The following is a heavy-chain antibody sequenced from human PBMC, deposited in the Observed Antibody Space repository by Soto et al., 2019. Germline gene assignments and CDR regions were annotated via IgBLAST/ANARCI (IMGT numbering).Heavy chain of an antibody. CDR1: GGSISSGGYY. CDR3: ARGTPIAAAVTFDY. V-gene: IGHV4-31*03. CDR2: IYYSGST. D-gene: IGHD6-13*01. Sequence: SETLSLTCTVSGGSISSGGYYWSWIRQHPGKGLEWIGYIYYSGSTYYNPSLKSRVTISVDTSKNQFSLKLSSVTAADTAVYYCARGTPIAAAVTFDYWGQGTLVTVSS. J-gene: IGHJ4*02.